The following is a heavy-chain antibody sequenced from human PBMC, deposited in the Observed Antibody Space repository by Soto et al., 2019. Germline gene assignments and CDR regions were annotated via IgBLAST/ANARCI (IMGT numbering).Heavy chain of an antibody. CDR1: GFTFSSYG. J-gene: IGHJ4*02. Sequence: QVQLVESGGGVVQPGRSLRLSCAASGFTFSSYGMHWVRQAPGKGLEWVAVIWYDGSNKYYADSVKGRFTISRDNSKNTLYLQMNSLRAEDTAVYYCARDRDGYKSLPTYYFDYWGQGTLVTVSS. CDR3: ARDRDGYKSLPTYYFDY. CDR2: IWYDGSNK. V-gene: IGHV3-33*01. D-gene: IGHD5-12*01.